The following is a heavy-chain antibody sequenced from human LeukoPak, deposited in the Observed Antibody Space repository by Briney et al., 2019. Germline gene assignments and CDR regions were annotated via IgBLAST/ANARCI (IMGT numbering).Heavy chain of an antibody. V-gene: IGHV4-39*01. D-gene: IGHD6-19*01. Sequence: SETLSLTCTVSGGSISNSDHYWGWVRQPPGKGLEWIGSIYYSGSTYYNPSLKSRVTMSVDTSKNQFSLNVNSVTAADTAVFYCARRAVAGTAAFDIWDQGTMVTVSS. J-gene: IGHJ3*02. CDR3: ARRAVAGTAAFDI. CDR1: GGSISNSDHY. CDR2: IYYSGST.